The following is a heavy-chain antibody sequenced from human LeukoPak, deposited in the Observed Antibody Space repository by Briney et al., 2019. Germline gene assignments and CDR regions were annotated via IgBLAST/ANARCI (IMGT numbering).Heavy chain of an antibody. CDR3: ARVLGCSTTSCYAAYIDS. D-gene: IGHD2-2*01. V-gene: IGHV4-59*01. CDR2: IYYRGRT. Sequence: PSETLSLTCAVYGGSFSGYYWSWIRQPPGKGLEWIGYIYYRGRTNYNPSLKSRVTISVDTSKNQFSLKLSSVTAADTAVYYCARVLGCSTTSCYAAYIDSWGQGTLVTVSP. J-gene: IGHJ4*02. CDR1: GGSFSGYY.